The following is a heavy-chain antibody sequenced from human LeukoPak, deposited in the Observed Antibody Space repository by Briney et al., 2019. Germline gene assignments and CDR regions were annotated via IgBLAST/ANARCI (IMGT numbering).Heavy chain of an antibody. V-gene: IGHV5-51*01. J-gene: IGHJ4*02. CDR2: INPGDSDT. CDR1: GYSFTAYW. Sequence: GESLKISCKGSGYSFTAYWIGWVRQMPGRGLEWMGIINPGDSDTRYSPSFQGQVTISADKSISTTYLQWSSLKASDTAMYYCARRGNSGNYYEYDFWGQGTLVTVSS. CDR3: ARRGNSGNYYEYDF. D-gene: IGHD1-26*01.